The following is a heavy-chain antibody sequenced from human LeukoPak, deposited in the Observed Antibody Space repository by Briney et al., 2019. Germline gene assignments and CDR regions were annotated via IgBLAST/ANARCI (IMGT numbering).Heavy chain of an antibody. CDR2: IYTSGST. J-gene: IGHJ4*02. D-gene: IGHD6-13*01. CDR1: GGSISSGSYY. CDR3: ARLVYSSSWYLDY. Sequence: PSETLSLTCTVSGGSISSGSYYWSWIRQPAGKGLEWIGRIYTSGSTNYNPSLKSRVTISVDTSKNQFSLKLSSVTAADTAVYYCARLVYSSSWYLDYWGQGTLVTVSS. V-gene: IGHV4-61*02.